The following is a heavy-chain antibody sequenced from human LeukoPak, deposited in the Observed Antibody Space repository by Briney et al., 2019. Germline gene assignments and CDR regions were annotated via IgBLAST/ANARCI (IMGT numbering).Heavy chain of an antibody. CDR3: ARGYCGGDCYGD. Sequence: GGSLRLSCAASGFTFSDYFMNWVRQAPGKGLEYVSSISGSSRHIYYADSVKGRFTTSRDNTKSSLYLQMNSLRVEDMAVYYCARGYCGGDCYGDWGQGTLVTVSS. D-gene: IGHD2-21*02. J-gene: IGHJ1*01. CDR2: ISGSSRHI. CDR1: GFTFSDYF. V-gene: IGHV3-21*01.